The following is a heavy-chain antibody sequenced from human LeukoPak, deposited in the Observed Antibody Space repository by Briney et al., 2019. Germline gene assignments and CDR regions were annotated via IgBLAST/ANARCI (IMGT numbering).Heavy chain of an antibody. CDR2: INAGNGNT. Sequence: ASVKVSCKASGYTFTSYAMHWVRQAPGQRLEWMGWINAGNGNTKYSLKFQGRVTITRDTSASTAYMELSSLRSEDTAVYYCALVVPAAISPPDVWGQGTLVTVSS. CDR1: GYTFTSYA. V-gene: IGHV1-3*01. D-gene: IGHD2-2*02. CDR3: ALVVPAAISPPDV. J-gene: IGHJ4*02.